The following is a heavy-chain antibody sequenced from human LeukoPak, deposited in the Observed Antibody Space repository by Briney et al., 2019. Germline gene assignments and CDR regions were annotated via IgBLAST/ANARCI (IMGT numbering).Heavy chain of an antibody. D-gene: IGHD3-10*01. CDR3: ARDRGAYSGSGGYFDY. CDR2: IYYSGST. V-gene: IGHV4-39*07. Sequence: SETLSLTCTVSGGSISSSSFYWGWIRQPPGKGLEWFGSIYYSGSTYNNPSLTSRVTISVDTSKNQFSLRLNSVTAADTAVYYCARDRGAYSGSGGYFDYWGQGTLVTVSS. J-gene: IGHJ4*02. CDR1: GGSISSSSFY.